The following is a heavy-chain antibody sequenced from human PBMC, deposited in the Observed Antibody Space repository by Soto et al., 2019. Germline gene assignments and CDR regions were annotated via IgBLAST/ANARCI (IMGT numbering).Heavy chain of an antibody. CDR3: ARSITYYYGSGSYFSWFAP. Sequence: ASVKVSCKASGYTFTGYYMHWVRQAPGQGLEWMGWINPNSGGTNYAQKFQGWVTMTRDTSISTAYMELSRLRSDDTAVYYCARSITYYYGSGSYFSWFAPWGQGTLVTVSS. CDR2: INPNSGGT. D-gene: IGHD3-10*01. CDR1: GYTFTGYY. V-gene: IGHV1-2*04. J-gene: IGHJ5*02.